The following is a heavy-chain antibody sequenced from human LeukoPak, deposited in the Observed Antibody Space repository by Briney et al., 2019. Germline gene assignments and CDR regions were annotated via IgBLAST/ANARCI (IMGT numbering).Heavy chain of an antibody. CDR3: ARGPLTNRRLRGSKYFDY. V-gene: IGHV4-34*01. D-gene: IGHD3-10*01. J-gene: IGHJ4*02. CDR1: GGSFSGYY. Sequence: PSETLSLTCAVYGGSFSGYYWSWIRQPPGKGLEWIGEINHSGSTNYNPSLKSRVTISVDTSKNQFSLKLSSVPAADTAVYYCARGPLTNRRLRGSKYFDYWGQGTLVTVSS. CDR2: INHSGST.